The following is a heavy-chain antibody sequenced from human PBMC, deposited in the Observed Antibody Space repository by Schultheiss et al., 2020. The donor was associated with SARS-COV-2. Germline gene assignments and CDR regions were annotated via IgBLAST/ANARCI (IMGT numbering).Heavy chain of an antibody. V-gene: IGHV3-7*01. CDR3: ARSVGGGFDP. CDR2: IKQDGSEK. J-gene: IGHJ5*02. D-gene: IGHD4-23*01. CDR1: GFTFSSYG. Sequence: GGSLRLSCAASGFTFSSYGMHWVRQAPGKGLEWVANIKQDGSEKYYVDSVKGRFTISRDNAKNSLYLQMNSLRAEDTAVYYCARSVGGGFDPWGQGTLVTVSS.